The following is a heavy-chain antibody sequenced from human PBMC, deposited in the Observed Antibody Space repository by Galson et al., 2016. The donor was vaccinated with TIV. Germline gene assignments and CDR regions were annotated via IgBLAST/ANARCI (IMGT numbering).Heavy chain of an antibody. D-gene: IGHD3-22*01. Sequence: SLRLSCAVSGFTFTDYYMNWIRQAPGKGLEWVSYISNGGSTTYYADFVKGRFTISRDNAKNSLYLHMSSLRAEDTAVYYCARAVTMGVADYYYGMDVWGQGTAVGVS. V-gene: IGHV3-11*04. CDR1: GFTFTDYY. CDR3: ARAVTMGVADYYYGMDV. CDR2: ISNGGSTT. J-gene: IGHJ6*02.